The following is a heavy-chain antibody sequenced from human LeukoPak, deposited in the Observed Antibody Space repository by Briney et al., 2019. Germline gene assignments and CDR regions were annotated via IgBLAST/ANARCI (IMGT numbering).Heavy chain of an antibody. J-gene: IGHJ4*02. CDR3: AKDIAAAYGYYFDY. V-gene: IGHV4-59*01. D-gene: IGHD6-13*01. Sequence: SETLSLTCTVSGGSISSYYWSWIRQPPGKGLEWIGYIYYSGSTNYNPSLKSRVTISVDTSKNQFSLKLSSVTAADTAVYYCAKDIAAAYGYYFDYWGQGTLVTVSS. CDR1: GGSISSYY. CDR2: IYYSGST.